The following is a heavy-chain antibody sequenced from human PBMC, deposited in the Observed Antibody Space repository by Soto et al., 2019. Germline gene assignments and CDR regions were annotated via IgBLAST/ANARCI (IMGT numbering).Heavy chain of an antibody. CDR2: ISAYNGNT. Sequence: QVQLVQSGAEVKKPGASVKVSCKASGYTFTSYGISWVRQAPGQGLEWMGWISAYNGNTNYAQKLQGRVTMTTDTATSTAYMELRSLRSDDTAVYYCARGGEDVVVVAATRCWFDPWGQGTLVTVSS. CDR3: ARGGEDVVVVAATRCWFDP. CDR1: GYTFTSYG. J-gene: IGHJ5*02. D-gene: IGHD2-15*01. V-gene: IGHV1-18*01.